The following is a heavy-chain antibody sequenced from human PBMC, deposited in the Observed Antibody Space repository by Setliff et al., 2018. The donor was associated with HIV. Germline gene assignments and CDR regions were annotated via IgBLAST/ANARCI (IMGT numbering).Heavy chain of an antibody. D-gene: IGHD3-10*01. J-gene: IGHJ6*02. V-gene: IGHV4-4*07. CDR1: GGPISGHF. Sequence: SETLSLTCTVSGGPISGHFWSWTRQPAGKGLEWIGRISTSGSPNYNPSRTSRVTLSVDTSKHQFSLRLSSVNAADTALYYCARDNLYTSGSYYPNYGMDVWRLGTTVTVAS. CDR3: ARDNLYTSGSYYPNYGMDV. CDR2: ISTSGSP.